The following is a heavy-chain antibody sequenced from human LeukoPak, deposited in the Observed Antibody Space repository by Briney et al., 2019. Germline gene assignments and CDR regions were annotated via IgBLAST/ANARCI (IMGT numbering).Heavy chain of an antibody. J-gene: IGHJ5*02. CDR1: GYTFTSYD. CDR3: ARDGGGFDP. CDR2: MNPNSGNT. Sequence: ASVKVSCKASGYTFTSYDINWVRQATGQGLEWMGWMNPNSGNTGYAQKFQGRVTMTGDMSTSTVYMELSSLRSEDTAVYYCARDGGGFDPWSQGTLVTASS. V-gene: IGHV1-8*01. D-gene: IGHD2-15*01.